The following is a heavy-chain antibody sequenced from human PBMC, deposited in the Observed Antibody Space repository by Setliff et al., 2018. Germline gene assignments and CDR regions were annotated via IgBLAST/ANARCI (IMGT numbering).Heavy chain of an antibody. Sequence: SETLSLTCTVSGGSVNSGYDNWNWLRQPAGKGLEWIGHINRRGSTNFSPSLKSRVTISLDTSKNQFSLNLTSVTAADTAVYYCARASSGWYSAYYYYIGVWGKGTTVTVSS. V-gene: IGHV4-61*09. CDR3: ARASSGWYSAYYYYIGV. CDR1: GGSVNSGYDN. CDR2: INRRGST. J-gene: IGHJ6*03. D-gene: IGHD6-19*01.